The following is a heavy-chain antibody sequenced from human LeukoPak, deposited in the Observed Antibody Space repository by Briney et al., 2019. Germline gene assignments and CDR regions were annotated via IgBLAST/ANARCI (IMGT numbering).Heavy chain of an antibody. V-gene: IGHV1-2*02. CDR3: ARDLVGIVGNGDY. CDR1: GYTFTDSG. D-gene: IGHD2/OR15-2a*01. J-gene: IGHJ4*02. Sequence: ASVKVSCKTSGYTFTDSGINWVRQAPGQGLEWMGWINPKSGTTNYAERFQGRVTMTTDTSISTAYLELSGLTYDDTAVYYCARDLVGIVGNGDYWGQGTRVTVSS. CDR2: INPKSGTT.